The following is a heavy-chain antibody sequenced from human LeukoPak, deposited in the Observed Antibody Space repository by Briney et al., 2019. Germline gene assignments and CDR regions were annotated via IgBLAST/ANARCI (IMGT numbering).Heavy chain of an antibody. CDR1: GFTFSSYG. V-gene: IGHV3-33*06. CDR2: ILYDGSNK. D-gene: IGHD5-18*01. Sequence: GGSLRLSCAASGFTFSSYGMHWVRQAPGKGLEWVAVILYDGSNKYYADSVKGRFTISRDNSKNTLYLQMNSLRAEDTAVYYCAKDRGYSYGYRGLDYWGQGTLVTVSS. CDR3: AKDRGYSYGYRGLDY. J-gene: IGHJ4*02.